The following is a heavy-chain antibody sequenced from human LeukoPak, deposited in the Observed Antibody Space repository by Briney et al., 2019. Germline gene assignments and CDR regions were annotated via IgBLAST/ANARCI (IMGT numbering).Heavy chain of an antibody. CDR3: AKDSDYYYGSGSEFDY. CDR1: GGSISSSSYY. D-gene: IGHD3-10*01. CDR2: VYYSGST. Sequence: SETLSLTCTVSGGSISSSSYYWGWIRQPPGKGLEWIGSVYYSGSTYYSPSLKSRVTISVDTSKNQFSLKLSSVTAADTAVYYCAKDSDYYYGSGSEFDYWGQGTLVTVSS. V-gene: IGHV4-39*07. J-gene: IGHJ4*02.